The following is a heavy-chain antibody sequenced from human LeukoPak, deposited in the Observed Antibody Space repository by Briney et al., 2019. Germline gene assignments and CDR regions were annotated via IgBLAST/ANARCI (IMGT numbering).Heavy chain of an antibody. D-gene: IGHD2-2*03. J-gene: IGHJ4*02. Sequence: GGSLRLSCAASGFTFSNYWMSWVRQAPGKGLEWVANIKQDGSEKYYVDSVKGRFTISRDNAKNSLYLQMSSLRAEDTAVYYCARDWIGRGQTPYYFDYWGRGTLVTVSS. V-gene: IGHV3-7*01. CDR3: ARDWIGRGQTPYYFDY. CDR1: GFTFSNYW. CDR2: IKQDGSEK.